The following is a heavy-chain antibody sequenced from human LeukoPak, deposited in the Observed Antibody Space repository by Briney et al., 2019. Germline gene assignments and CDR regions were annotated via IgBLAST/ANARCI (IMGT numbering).Heavy chain of an antibody. V-gene: IGHV4-59*01. CDR3: ATVEYYDSSGYPYYFDY. Sequence: KPSETLSLTCTVSGGSISSYYWSWIRQPPGKGLEWIGYIYYSGSTNYNPSLKSRVTISVDTSKNQFSLKLSSVTAEDTAVYYCATVEYYDSSGYPYYFDYWGQGTLVTVSS. CDR2: IYYSGST. D-gene: IGHD3-22*01. CDR1: GGSISSYY. J-gene: IGHJ4*02.